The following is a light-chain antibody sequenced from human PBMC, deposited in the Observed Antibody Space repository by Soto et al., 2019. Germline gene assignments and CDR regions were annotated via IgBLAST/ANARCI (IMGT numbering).Light chain of an antibody. CDR3: QQYNNWPRT. CDR2: DAS. Sequence: EIVMTQSPATLSVSPGERVTLSCRASQSVNNDLVWYQQKPGQAPRPLIYDASTRAAGIPVRFRGSGSGTDFTLTIITLPSEDLAVYYCQQYNNWPRTFGQGTKLEIK. CDR1: QSVNND. V-gene: IGKV3-15*01. J-gene: IGKJ2*01.